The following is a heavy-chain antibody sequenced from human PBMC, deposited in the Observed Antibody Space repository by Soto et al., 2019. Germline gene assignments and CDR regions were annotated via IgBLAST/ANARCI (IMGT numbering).Heavy chain of an antibody. CDR2: IRSKAYGGTT. CDR3: TRFLVPAAIPDDAFDI. Sequence: GGSLRLSCTASGFTFGDYAMSWFRQAPGKGLEWVGFIRSKAYGGTTEYAASVKGRFTISRDDSKSIAYLQMNSLKTEDTAVYYCTRFLVPAAIPDDAFDIWGQGTMVTVSS. V-gene: IGHV3-49*03. D-gene: IGHD2-2*01. CDR1: GFTFGDYA. J-gene: IGHJ3*02.